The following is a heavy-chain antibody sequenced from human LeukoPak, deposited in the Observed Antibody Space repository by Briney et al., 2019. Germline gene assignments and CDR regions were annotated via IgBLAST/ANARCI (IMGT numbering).Heavy chain of an antibody. V-gene: IGHV1-2*02. D-gene: IGHD5-24*01. CDR3: ARDSEEDGYSFDY. J-gene: IGHJ4*02. CDR2: INPNSGGT. Sequence: GASVKVSCKASGYTFTGYYMHWVRQAPGQGLEWMGWINPNSGGTNYAQKFQGRVTMTTDTSTSTAYMELRSLRSDDTAVYYCARDSEEDGYSFDYWGQGTLVTVSS. CDR1: GYTFTGYY.